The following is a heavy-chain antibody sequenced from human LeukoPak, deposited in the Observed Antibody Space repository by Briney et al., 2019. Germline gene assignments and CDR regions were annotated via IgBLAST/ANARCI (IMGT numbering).Heavy chain of an antibody. CDR1: DGSMSGYY. V-gene: IGHV4-59*08. CDR2: IYYSGST. CDR3: ARHSGYSSGWSFGY. Sequence: PSETLSLTCTVSDGSMSGYYWSWIRQPPGKGLEWIGYIYYSGSTNYNPSLKSRVTISVDTSKNQFSLKLSSVTAADTAVYYCARHSGYSSGWSFGYWGQGTLVTVSS. D-gene: IGHD6-19*01. J-gene: IGHJ4*02.